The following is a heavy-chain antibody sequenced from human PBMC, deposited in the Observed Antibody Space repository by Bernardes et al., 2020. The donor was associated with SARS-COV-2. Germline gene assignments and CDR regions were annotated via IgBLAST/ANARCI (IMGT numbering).Heavy chain of an antibody. J-gene: IGHJ5*02. CDR2: FYVSGST. CDR1: GTSVRNYY. D-gene: IGHD2-15*01. V-gene: IGHV4-4*07. Sequence: SETLSLTCTVSGTSVRNYYWSWIRQPAGKGLEWIGRFYVSGSTNYSPSLKSRVTMSVDMSKNQFSLKLNSVTAADTAIYYCATGVGGWFDPWGQGTLVTVSS. CDR3: ATGVGGWFDP.